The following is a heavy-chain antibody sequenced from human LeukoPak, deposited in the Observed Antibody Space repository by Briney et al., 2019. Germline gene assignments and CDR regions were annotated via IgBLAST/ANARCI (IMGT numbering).Heavy chain of an antibody. CDR3: ARDRDSSGFLDY. V-gene: IGHV3-30-3*01. CDR1: GFTFSSFA. Sequence: PGRPRGLSFAASGFTFSSFAMHWARKAPGMRLDGVSVISYDGSNEYYADSVKGRFTISRDNSKNTLYLQMNSLRAEDTAVYYCARDRDSSGFLDYWGQGTLVTVSS. D-gene: IGHD3-22*01. J-gene: IGHJ4*02. CDR2: ISYDGSNE.